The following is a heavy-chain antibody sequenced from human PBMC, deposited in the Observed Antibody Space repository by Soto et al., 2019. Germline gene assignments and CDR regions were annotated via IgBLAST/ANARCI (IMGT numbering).Heavy chain of an antibody. J-gene: IGHJ4*02. CDR3: ASLETGAPRASDY. V-gene: IGHV4-34*01. Sequence: SETLSLTCAVYGGFFSGYSWNWIRQPPGKGLEWIGEIKHDGSTNYNPSLESRVTISLDTSKSQFSLKLSSVTAADTALYYCASLETGAPRASDYWGQGTPVTV. CDR1: GGFFSGYS. CDR2: IKHDGST.